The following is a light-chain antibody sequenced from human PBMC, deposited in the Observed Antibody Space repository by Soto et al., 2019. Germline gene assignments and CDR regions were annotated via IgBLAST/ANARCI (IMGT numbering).Light chain of an antibody. V-gene: IGKV3-15*01. J-gene: IGKJ1*01. CDR3: QQCDDWPRT. Sequence: LSCRASQSVGNNVAWYQQKPGQTPRLLIHGASTRAAGIPARFSGSGSGTEFTLTISSLQSEDFAVYYCQQCDDWPRTFGQGTKVDI. CDR1: QSVGNN. CDR2: GAS.